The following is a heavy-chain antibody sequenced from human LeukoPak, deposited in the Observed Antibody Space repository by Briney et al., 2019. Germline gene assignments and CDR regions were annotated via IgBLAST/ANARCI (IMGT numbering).Heavy chain of an antibody. CDR1: GFTFSSYA. J-gene: IGHJ4*02. Sequence: GGSLRLSCVASGFTFSSYAMSWVRQAPGKGLEWVSGISGSGGSTYYADSVKGRFTISRDNPKNTLFLQMNSLRAEDTAVYYCAKGTYSSGWYPYFDYWGQGTLVTVSS. V-gene: IGHV3-23*01. CDR2: ISGSGGST. CDR3: AKGTYSSGWYPYFDY. D-gene: IGHD6-19*01.